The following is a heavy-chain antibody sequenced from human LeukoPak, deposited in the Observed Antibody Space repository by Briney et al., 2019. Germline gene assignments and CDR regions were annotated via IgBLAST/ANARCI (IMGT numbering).Heavy chain of an antibody. CDR1: GVSISSYY. CDR2: IYYSGST. V-gene: IGHV4-59*12. J-gene: IGHJ6*02. D-gene: IGHD4-17*01. Sequence: SETLSLTCTVSGVSISSYYWSWIRQPPGKGLEWIGYIYYSGSTYYNPSLKSRVTISVDTSKNQFSLKLSSVTAADTAVYYCARDHDYGDYNSYGMDVWGQGTTVTVSS. CDR3: ARDHDYGDYNSYGMDV.